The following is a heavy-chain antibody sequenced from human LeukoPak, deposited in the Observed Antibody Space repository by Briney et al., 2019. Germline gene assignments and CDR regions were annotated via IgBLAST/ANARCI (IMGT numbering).Heavy chain of an antibody. J-gene: IGHJ4*02. CDR1: GFTFSNYA. CDR3: AKIKSSETTDY. CDR2: ISDSGSNT. Sequence: RGSLRLSCAASGFTFSNYAMTWVRQALGKGLEWVSRISDSGSNTYYADSVRGRFTISRDNSRNTLYLQMNSLRAEDTAVYYCAKIKSSETTDYWGQGTLVTVSS. D-gene: IGHD3-22*01. V-gene: IGHV3-23*01.